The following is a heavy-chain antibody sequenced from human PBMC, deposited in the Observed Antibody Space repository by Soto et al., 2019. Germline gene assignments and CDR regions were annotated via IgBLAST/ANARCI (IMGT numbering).Heavy chain of an antibody. CDR2: ISSSSSYT. D-gene: IGHD3-10*01. CDR3: ARDYYGSGSYAFDI. CDR1: GFTFSDYY. V-gene: IGHV3-11*06. Sequence: GGSLRLSCAASGFTFSDYYMSWIRQAPGKGLEWVSYISSSSSYTNYADSVKGRFTISRDNAKNSLYLQMNSLRAEDTAVYYCARDYYGSGSYAFDIWGQGTMVTVSS. J-gene: IGHJ3*02.